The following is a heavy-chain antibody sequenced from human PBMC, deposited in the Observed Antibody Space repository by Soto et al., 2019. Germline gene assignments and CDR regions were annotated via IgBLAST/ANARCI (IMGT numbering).Heavy chain of an antibody. J-gene: IGHJ6*03. Sequence: QVQLVQSGAEVKKPGASVTVSCRSSGDTFTDYYMHWVRQAPGQGLEWMGWINPNSGVTKYAQKFQGWVTMTRDTCIRTVYSQLSRLRSDDTAVYYCARESGGATATFDYYYFYMDVWGTGTTVTVSS. D-gene: IGHD5-12*01. CDR3: ARESGGATATFDYYYFYMDV. CDR1: GDTFTDYY. V-gene: IGHV1-2*04. CDR2: INPNSGVT.